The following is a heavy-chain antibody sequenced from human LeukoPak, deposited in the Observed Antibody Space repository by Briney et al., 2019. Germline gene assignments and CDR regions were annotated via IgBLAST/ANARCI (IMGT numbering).Heavy chain of an antibody. V-gene: IGHV4-39*01. CDR3: ARHEAADTLDY. D-gene: IGHD6-13*01. J-gene: IGHJ4*02. CDR1: GGSISSSSYY. CDR2: IYYSGST. Sequence: SETLSLTCTVSGGSISSSSYYWGWIRQPPGKGLEWIGSIYYSGSTYYNPSLKSRVTISVDTSKNQFSLKLSSVTAADTAVYYCARHEAADTLDYWGQGTLVTVSS.